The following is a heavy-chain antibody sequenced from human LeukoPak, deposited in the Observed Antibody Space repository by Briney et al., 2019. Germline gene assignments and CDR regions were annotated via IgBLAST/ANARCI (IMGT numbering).Heavy chain of an antibody. CDR2: INPTGGST. J-gene: IGHJ5*02. D-gene: IGHD1-26*01. CDR3: ARDNSAGDNAWWFDP. Sequence: ASVKVSCKASGYTFTSYYMHWVRQAPGQGLEWMGLINPTGGSTGYAQKFQGRVTMTRDMSTSTDYMELSSLRSEDTAIYYCARDNSAGDNAWWFDPLGQGTLVTVSS. CDR1: GYTFTSYY. V-gene: IGHV1-46*01.